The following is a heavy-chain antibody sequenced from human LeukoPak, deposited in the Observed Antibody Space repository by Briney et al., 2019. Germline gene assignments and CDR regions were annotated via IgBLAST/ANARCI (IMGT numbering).Heavy chain of an antibody. CDR2: IYNGGNT. V-gene: IGHV3-53*01. J-gene: IGHJ1*01. CDR1: GFSVTNGW. D-gene: IGHD1-26*01. Sequence: AGGSLRLSCSASGFSVTNGWMSWVRQAPGKGLEWVSVIYNGGNTYYADSVKGRFATSRDSSDNTLYLQMNSLRAEDTAVYYCARASGNYYAEYFHLWGQGTLVTVSS. CDR3: ARASGNYYAEYFHL.